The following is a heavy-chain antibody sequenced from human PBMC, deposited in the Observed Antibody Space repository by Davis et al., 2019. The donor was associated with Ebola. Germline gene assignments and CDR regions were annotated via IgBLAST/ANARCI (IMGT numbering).Heavy chain of an antibody. CDR1: GFTFSSFS. V-gene: IGHV3-15*01. J-gene: IGHJ4*02. CDR2: IKSKDDGGTT. Sequence: PGGSLRLSCAASGFTFSSFSMGWVRQAPGKGLEWLGRIKSKDDGGTTDYAAPVQGRFIISRDASRNTLYLEMNDVKYEDTGVYYCTINRLVEDDFWGPGTLVTVSS. D-gene: IGHD3/OR15-3a*01. CDR3: TINRLVEDDF.